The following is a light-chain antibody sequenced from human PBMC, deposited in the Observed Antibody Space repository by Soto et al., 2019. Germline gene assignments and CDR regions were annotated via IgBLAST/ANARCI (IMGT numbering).Light chain of an antibody. CDR2: GAS. Sequence: EIVMTQSPATLSVSPGERATLSCRASQSVSSNFAWYQQKPGHAPRLLIYGASTRATGIPARFSGSGSGTEFTLTISSLQSEDVAVYYCQQYNNWPPTFGGGTKVEIK. J-gene: IGKJ4*01. V-gene: IGKV3-15*01. CDR1: QSVSSN. CDR3: QQYNNWPPT.